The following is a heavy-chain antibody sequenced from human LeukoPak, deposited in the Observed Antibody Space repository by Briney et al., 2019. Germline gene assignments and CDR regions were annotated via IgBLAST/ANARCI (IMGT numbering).Heavy chain of an antibody. Sequence: GGSLRLSCAASGFTFSSYDMHWVRQAPGKGLEWVSVIWSDGSKTYSADSVKGRFTISRDNSKNTLYLQMNSLRAEDSAVYFCESDATPLCGGDCHILGPWGQGTLVTVSS. CDR3: ESDATPLCGGDCHILGP. CDR2: IWSDGSKT. CDR1: GFTFSSYD. D-gene: IGHD2-21*02. V-gene: IGHV3-33*01. J-gene: IGHJ5*02.